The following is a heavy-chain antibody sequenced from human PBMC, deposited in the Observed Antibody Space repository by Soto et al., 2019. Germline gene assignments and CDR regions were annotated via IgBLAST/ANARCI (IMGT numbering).Heavy chain of an antibody. J-gene: IGHJ3*02. CDR2: INHRGST. CDR1: GGSFSGYY. Sequence: SETLSLTCAVYGGSFSGYYWSWIRQPPGKGLEWIGEINHRGSTKYNPSLKSRVTISVDTSKNQFSLKLSSVTAADTAVYYCAIRGVSGYSYGGDAFDIWGQGTMVTVSS. V-gene: IGHV4-34*01. CDR3: AIRGVSGYSYGGDAFDI. D-gene: IGHD5-18*01.